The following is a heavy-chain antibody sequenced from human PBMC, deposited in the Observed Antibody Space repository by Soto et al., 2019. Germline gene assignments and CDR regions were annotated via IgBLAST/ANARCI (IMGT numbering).Heavy chain of an antibody. CDR2: IRSKAYGGTT. CDR1: GFTFGDYA. J-gene: IGHJ4*02. CDR3: TRALSDFWSANDY. D-gene: IGHD3-3*01. Sequence: GGSLRLSCTASGFTFGDYAMSWFRQAPGKGLEWVGFIRSKAYGGTTEYAASVKGRFTISRDDSKSIAYLQMNSLKTEDTAVYYCTRALSDFWSANDYRGQGTLVTVSS. V-gene: IGHV3-49*03.